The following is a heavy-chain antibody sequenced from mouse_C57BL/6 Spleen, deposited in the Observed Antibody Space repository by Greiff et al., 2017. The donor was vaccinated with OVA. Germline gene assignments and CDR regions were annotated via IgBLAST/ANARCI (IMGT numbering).Heavy chain of an antibody. V-gene: IGHV1-64*01. CDR3: ARCYGSSYGDY. CDR1: GYTFTSYW. D-gene: IGHD1-1*01. Sequence: QVQLQQPGAELVKPGASVKLSCKASGYTFTSYWMHWVKQRPGQGLEWIGMIHPNSGSTNYNEKFKSKATLTVDKSSSTAYMQLSSLTSEDSAVYYCARCYGSSYGDYWGQGTTLTVSS. CDR2: IHPNSGST. J-gene: IGHJ2*01.